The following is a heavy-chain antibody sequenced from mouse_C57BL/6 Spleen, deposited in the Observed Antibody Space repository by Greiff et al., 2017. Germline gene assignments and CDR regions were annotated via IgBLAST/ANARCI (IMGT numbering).Heavy chain of an antibody. J-gene: IGHJ4*01. Sequence: QVQLQQPGAELVKPGASVKLSCKASGYTFTSYWMHWVHQRPGQGLEWIGMIHPNGGSTNYNEKFKSQVTLTVDKATSTVYMQLSSLTSEDSAVYYCARGGDWDENYAMDYWGQGTSVTVSS. CDR1: GYTFTSYW. CDR3: ARGGDWDENYAMDY. D-gene: IGHD4-1*01. V-gene: IGHV1-64*01. CDR2: IHPNGGST.